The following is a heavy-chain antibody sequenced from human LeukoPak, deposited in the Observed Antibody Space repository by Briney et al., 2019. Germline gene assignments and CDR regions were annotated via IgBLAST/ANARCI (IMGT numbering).Heavy chain of an antibody. J-gene: IGHJ4*02. CDR1: GFTFSRHW. CDR2: IKRDGREK. D-gene: IGHD6-19*01. Sequence: GGSLRLSCAASGFTFSRHWVTWVRQAPGKGLEWVANIKRDGREKNYVDSVKGRFSISRDNVENSLHLQMNSLRAEDTAVYYCARVCVSGWTECMDYWGQGTLVTVSS. V-gene: IGHV3-7*01. CDR3: ARVCVSGWTECMDY.